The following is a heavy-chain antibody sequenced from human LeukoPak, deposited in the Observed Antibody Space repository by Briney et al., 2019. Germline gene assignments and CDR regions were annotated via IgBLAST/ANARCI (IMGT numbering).Heavy chain of an antibody. Sequence: GGSLRLSCAASGFTFSSYSMNWVRQAPGKGLEWVAVISYDGSNKYYADSVKGRFTISRDNSKNTLYLQMNSLRAEDTAVYYCVAARDYWGQGTLVTVSS. V-gene: IGHV3-30*03. CDR2: ISYDGSNK. CDR1: GFTFSSYS. CDR3: VAARDY. J-gene: IGHJ4*02. D-gene: IGHD2-15*01.